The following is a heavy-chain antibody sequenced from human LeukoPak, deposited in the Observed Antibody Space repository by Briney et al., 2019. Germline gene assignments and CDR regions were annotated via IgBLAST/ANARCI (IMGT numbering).Heavy chain of an antibody. D-gene: IGHD3-10*01. CDR2: INPNSGGT. V-gene: IGHV1-2*02. Sequence: ASVKVSCKASGYTFTGYYMHWVRQAPGQGLEWMGWINPNSGGTNYAQKFQGRVTMTRDTSISTAYMELSRLRSDDTAVYYCARGFRGDYGSGSYRLDYWGQRILVTVSS. CDR1: GYTFTGYY. J-gene: IGHJ4*02. CDR3: ARGFRGDYGSGSYRLDY.